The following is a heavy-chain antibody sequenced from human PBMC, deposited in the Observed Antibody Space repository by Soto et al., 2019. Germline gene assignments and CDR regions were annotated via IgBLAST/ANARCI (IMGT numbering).Heavy chain of an antibody. Sequence: PGGSLSLSCTGSGFAFSSHPMSWVRQAPERGLEWVSGISDGGDLTYNADSVKGRFTISRDNSKNTLYLQMNSLRAEDTAVYYCAKAPSPRCSGFVCYPLDSWGQGTQVTVSS. V-gene: IGHV3-23*01. J-gene: IGHJ4*02. CDR3: AKAPSPRCSGFVCYPLDS. CDR2: ISDGGDLT. CDR1: GFAFSSHP. D-gene: IGHD2-15*01.